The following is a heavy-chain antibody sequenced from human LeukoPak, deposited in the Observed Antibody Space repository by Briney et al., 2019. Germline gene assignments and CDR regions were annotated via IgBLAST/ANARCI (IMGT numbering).Heavy chain of an antibody. D-gene: IGHD2-15*01. CDR2: ISGRGEAI. Sequence: GGSLRLSCAASGFTFSNHNMDWVRQAPGKGLEWISYISGRGEAIFYADSVQGRFTISRDNAKNSIYLQMNGLTAGDTAVYYCARTYGSGSLDYGGQGTLVTVSS. CDR3: ARTYGSGSLDY. V-gene: IGHV3-48*01. J-gene: IGHJ4*02. CDR1: GFTFSNHN.